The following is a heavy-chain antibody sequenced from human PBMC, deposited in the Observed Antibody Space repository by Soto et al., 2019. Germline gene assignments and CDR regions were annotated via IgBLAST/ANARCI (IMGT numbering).Heavy chain of an antibody. CDR3: GRDKFTALLDY. Sequence: PSETLSVTCTVSGGSISSSSYYWGWIHQPPGKGLEWIGRIYYSGSTYYNPSLKSRVTISVDTSKNQFSLNLSSVTAADTAVYYCGRDKFTALLDYWGQGTPVTVSS. V-gene: IGHV4-39*02. CDR2: IYYSGST. D-gene: IGHD2-21*02. CDR1: GGSISSSSYY. J-gene: IGHJ4*02.